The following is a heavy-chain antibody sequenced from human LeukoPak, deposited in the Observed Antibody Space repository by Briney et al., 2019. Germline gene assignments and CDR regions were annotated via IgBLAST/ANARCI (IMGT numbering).Heavy chain of an antibody. Sequence: GGSLRLSCAASGFTFSSYEMNWVRQAPGKGLEWVSYISSSGSTIYYADSVKGRFTISRDNSKNTLYLQMNSLRVEDTAVYYCAKDIQSSDWGQGTLVTVSS. CDR3: AKDIQSSD. J-gene: IGHJ4*02. CDR2: ISSSGSTI. V-gene: IGHV3-48*03. CDR1: GFTFSSYE.